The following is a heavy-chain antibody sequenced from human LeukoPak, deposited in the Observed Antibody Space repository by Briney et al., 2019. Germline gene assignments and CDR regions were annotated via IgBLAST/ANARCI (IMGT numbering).Heavy chain of an antibody. CDR3: ARVRYSSGWYGGAYFDY. Sequence: GGSLRLSCAASGFTFSSYAMSWVRQAPGKGLEWVSAISGSGGSTYYADSVKGRFTISRDNSKNTLYLQMNSLRAEDTAVYYCARVRYSSGWYGGAYFDYWGQGTLVTVSS. J-gene: IGHJ4*02. CDR2: ISGSGGST. CDR1: GFTFSSYA. D-gene: IGHD6-19*01. V-gene: IGHV3-23*01.